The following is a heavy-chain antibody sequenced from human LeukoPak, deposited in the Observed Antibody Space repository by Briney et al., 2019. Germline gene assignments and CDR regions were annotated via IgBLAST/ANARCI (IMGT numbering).Heavy chain of an antibody. V-gene: IGHV4-4*07. J-gene: IGHJ5*01. D-gene: IGHD1-7*01. CDR1: GGSISSYY. CDR3: TQERAGTIVDS. Sequence: PSETLSLTCTVSGGSISSYYWSWIRQPAGKGLEWIGRIYTSGSTSGNTIYNPSLKSRVTMSVDTSKNQFSLRLYSVTAADTAVYYCTQERAGTIVDSWGQGTLVTVSS. CDR2: IYTSGSTSGNT.